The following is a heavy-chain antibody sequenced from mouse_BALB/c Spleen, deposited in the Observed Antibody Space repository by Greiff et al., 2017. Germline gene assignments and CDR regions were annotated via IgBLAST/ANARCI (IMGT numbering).Heavy chain of an antibody. V-gene: IGHV14-4*02. J-gene: IGHJ2*01. CDR2: IDPENGDT. Sequence: EVQLHQSGAELVRSGASVKLSCTASGFNIKDYYMHWVKQRPEQGLEWIGWIDPENGDTEYAPKFQGKATMTADTSSNTAYLQLSSLTSEDTAVYYCNRGGSSYFDYWGQGTTLTVSS. CDR1: GFNIKDYY. D-gene: IGHD1-1*01. CDR3: NRGGSSYFDY.